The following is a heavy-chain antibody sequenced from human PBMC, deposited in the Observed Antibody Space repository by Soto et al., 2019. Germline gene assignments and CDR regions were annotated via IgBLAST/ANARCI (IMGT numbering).Heavy chain of an antibody. CDR3: ARGLPLLRYFDWLSYPFDY. Sequence: ASVKVSCKASGYTFTSYGISWVRQAPGQGLEWMGWISAYNGNTNYAQKPQGRVTMTTDTSTSTAYMELRSLRSDDTAVYYCARGLPLLRYFDWLSYPFDYWGQGTLVTVSS. CDR2: ISAYNGNT. D-gene: IGHD3-9*01. CDR1: GYTFTSYG. V-gene: IGHV1-18*04. J-gene: IGHJ4*02.